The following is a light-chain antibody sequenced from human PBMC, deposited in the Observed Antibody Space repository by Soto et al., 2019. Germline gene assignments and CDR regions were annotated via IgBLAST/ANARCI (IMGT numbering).Light chain of an antibody. CDR1: QGVSSY. CDR3: QQRVDWSPLT. Sequence: EIVLTQSPVTLSLSPGEIATLSCRASQGVSSYLAWYQHKPGQAPQLLIYDASNRATGIPARFSGSGSGTDFTLTISSLEPEDFAVYYCQQRVDWSPLTFGGGTKVEIK. V-gene: IGKV3-11*01. J-gene: IGKJ4*01. CDR2: DAS.